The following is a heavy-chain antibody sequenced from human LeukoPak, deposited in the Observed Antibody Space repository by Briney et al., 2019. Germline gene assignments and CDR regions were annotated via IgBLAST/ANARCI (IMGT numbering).Heavy chain of an antibody. V-gene: IGHV3-23*01. CDR1: GFTFSSYG. CDR3: AKYPGGSGNLDY. J-gene: IGHJ4*02. D-gene: IGHD3-10*01. Sequence: SGGSLRLSCAASGFTFSSYGMSWVRQAPGKGLEWVSAISGSGGSTYYADSVKGRFTISRDNSKNTLYLQMNSLRAEDTAVYYCAKYPGGSGNLDYWGQGTLVTVSS. CDR2: ISGSGGST.